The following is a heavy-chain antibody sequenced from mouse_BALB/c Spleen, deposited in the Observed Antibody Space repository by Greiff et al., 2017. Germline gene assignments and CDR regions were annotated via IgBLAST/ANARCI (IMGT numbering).Heavy chain of an antibody. D-gene: IGHD1-1*01. V-gene: IGHV1-77*01. CDR2: IYPGSGNT. CDR1: GYTFTDYY. J-gene: IGHJ2*01. Sequence: QVQLQPSGAELARPGASVKLSCKASGYTFTDYYINWVKQRTGQGLEWIGEIYPGSGNTYYNEKFKGKATLTADKSSSTAYMQLSSLTSEASAVYFCARRDYGYYFDYWGQGITLTVSS. CDR3: ARRDYGYYFDY.